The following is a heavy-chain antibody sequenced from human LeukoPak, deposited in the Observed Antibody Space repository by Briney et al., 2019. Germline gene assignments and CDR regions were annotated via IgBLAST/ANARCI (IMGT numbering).Heavy chain of an antibody. CDR2: IAYSGST. CDR3: ARGRLRSVLDY. Sequence: KPSETLSLTCTVSGGSISGYYWSWIRQPPGKGLEWIGYIAYSGSTSYNSSLKSRVTMSIDMSKNQFSLNLSSVTAADTAVYYCARGRLRSVLDYWGQGSLVTVSS. D-gene: IGHD3-16*01. J-gene: IGHJ4*02. CDR1: GGSISGYY. V-gene: IGHV4-59*01.